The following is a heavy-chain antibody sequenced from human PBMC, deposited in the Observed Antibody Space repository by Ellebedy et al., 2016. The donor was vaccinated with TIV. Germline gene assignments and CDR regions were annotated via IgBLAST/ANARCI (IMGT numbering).Heavy chain of an antibody. D-gene: IGHD3-10*01. CDR2: IIASVGSA. CDR1: GGTFSSYA. V-gene: IGHV1-69*13. J-gene: IGHJ6*02. CDR3: ARLGRFGESMPPYYYFGMDV. Sequence: ASVKVSCKASGGTFSSYAVSWVRQAPGQGLEWVGGIIASVGSADYARGFQGRLTITADESTSTVHMELNSLRSEDTAVYYCARLGRFGESMPPYYYFGMDVWGQGTTVIVSS.